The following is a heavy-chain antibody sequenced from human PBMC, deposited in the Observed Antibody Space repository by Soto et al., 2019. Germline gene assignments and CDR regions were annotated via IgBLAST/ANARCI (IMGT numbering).Heavy chain of an antibody. CDR2: IYYSGST. CDR1: GGSISSYY. CDR3: ARGFIRGAFDY. D-gene: IGHD3-10*01. V-gene: IGHV4-59*08. J-gene: IGHJ4*02. Sequence: SETLSLTCTVSGGSISSYYWSWIRQPPGKGLEWIGYIYYSGSTNYNPSLKSRVTMSVDTSKNQFSLKLSSVTAADTAVYYCARGFIRGAFDYWGQGTLVTVSS.